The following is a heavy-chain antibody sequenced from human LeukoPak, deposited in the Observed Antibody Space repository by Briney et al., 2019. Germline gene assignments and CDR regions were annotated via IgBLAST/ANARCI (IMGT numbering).Heavy chain of an antibody. CDR2: MNPNSGNT. D-gene: IGHD6-19*01. V-gene: IGHV1-8*01. CDR3: ARIPAVAGYYYYYMDV. Sequence: ASVKVSCKASGYTFTSYDINWVRQATGQGLEWMGWMNPNSGNTGYAQKFQGRVTMTRNTSISTAYMELSSLRSEDTAVYYCARIPAVAGYYYYYMDVWGKGTTVTVSS. CDR1: GYTFTSYD. J-gene: IGHJ6*03.